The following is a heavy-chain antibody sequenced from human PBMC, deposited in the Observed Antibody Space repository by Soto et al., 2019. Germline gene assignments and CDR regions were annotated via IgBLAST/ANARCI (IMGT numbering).Heavy chain of an antibody. V-gene: IGHV1-2*02. CDR2: INPNSGGT. J-gene: IGHJ4*02. Sequence: ASVKVSFKACGYTFTAYYIHWLRQAPGQGLEWMGWINPNSGGTNYAQKFQGRVAMTRDTSISTAYMELSRLRSDDTAVYYCARLTVPLDIVVLPAASFDFWGQGALVTVSS. CDR1: GYTFTAYY. D-gene: IGHD2-2*01. CDR3: ARLTVPLDIVVLPAASFDF.